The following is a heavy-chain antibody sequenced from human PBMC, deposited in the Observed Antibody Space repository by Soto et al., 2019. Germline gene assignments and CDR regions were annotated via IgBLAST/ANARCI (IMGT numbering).Heavy chain of an antibody. CDR3: VRDYDYDSSRNDAFDI. D-gene: IGHD3-22*01. J-gene: IGHJ3*02. V-gene: IGHV4-31*03. CDR1: GGSISSGGYY. CDR2: IYSSGST. Sequence: QVQLQESGPGLVKPSQTLSLTCTVSGGSISSGGYYWSWIRHHPGKGLEWIGYIYSSGSTYYNPSLGSRVTISADTSKNHFSLKLSSVTAADTAVYYCVRDYDYDSSRNDAFDIWGQGTMVTVSS.